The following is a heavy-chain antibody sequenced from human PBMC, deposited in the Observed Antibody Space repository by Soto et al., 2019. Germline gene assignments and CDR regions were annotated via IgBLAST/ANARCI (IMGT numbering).Heavy chain of an antibody. J-gene: IGHJ5*02. Sequence: PSETLSLTCTVSGGSISSGDYYWSWIRQPPGKGLEWIGYIYYSGSTYYNPSLKSRVTISVDTSKNQFSLKLSSVTAADTAVYYCARDIPYYDILTGYSPGGWFDPWGQGTLVTVSS. D-gene: IGHD3-9*01. CDR2: IYYSGST. CDR1: GGSISSGDYY. CDR3: ARDIPYYDILTGYSPGGWFDP. V-gene: IGHV4-30-4*01.